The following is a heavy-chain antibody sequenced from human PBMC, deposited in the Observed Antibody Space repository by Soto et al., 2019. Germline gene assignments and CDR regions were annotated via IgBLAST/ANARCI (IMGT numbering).Heavy chain of an antibody. CDR2: IFSSGRT. D-gene: IGHD5-12*01. Sequence: QLQLQESGPGLVKPSETLSLTCSVSGGSISRSSFYWGWIRQPPGKGLEWFGSIFSSGRTYYNPSLKSRVTISVDTSKNERSLKLSSVTAADTAVDFCARHQPPGGYDGADYFDDWGRGTLVTISS. CDR1: GGSISRSSFY. J-gene: IGHJ4*02. CDR3: ARHQPPGGYDGADYFDD. V-gene: IGHV4-39*01.